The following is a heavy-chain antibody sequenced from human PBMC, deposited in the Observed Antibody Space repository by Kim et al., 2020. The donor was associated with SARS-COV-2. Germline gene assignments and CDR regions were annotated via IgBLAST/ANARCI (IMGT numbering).Heavy chain of an antibody. V-gene: IGHV1-58*01. J-gene: IGHJ4*02. CDR3: AAADTHYYGSGQKGPPFDY. D-gene: IGHD3-10*01. CDR2: IVVGSGNT. CDR1: GFTFTSSA. Sequence: SVKVSCKASGFTFTSSAVQWVRQARGQRLEWIGWIVVGSGNTNYAQKFQERVTITRDMSTSTAYMELSSLRSEDTAVYYCAAADTHYYGSGQKGPPFDYWGQGTLVTVSS.